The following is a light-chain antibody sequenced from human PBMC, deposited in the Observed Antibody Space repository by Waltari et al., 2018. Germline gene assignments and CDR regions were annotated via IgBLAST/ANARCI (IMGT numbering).Light chain of an antibody. CDR1: NTDVGNNTH. CDR2: EVS. J-gene: IGLJ2*01. V-gene: IGLV2-23*02. CDR3: LSYAATVSFG. Sequence: QPALTQPASVSRSPGQSTTISCTGTNTDVGNNTHFCWYQNHPDKVPKLIIYEVSKRPSGVSDRFSGSKSGNTASLTISGLQAEDEADYYCLSYAATVSFGFGGGTKLTVL.